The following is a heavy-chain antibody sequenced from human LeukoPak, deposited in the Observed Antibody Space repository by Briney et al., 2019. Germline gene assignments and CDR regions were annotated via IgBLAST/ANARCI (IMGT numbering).Heavy chain of an antibody. V-gene: IGHV1-69*13. CDR3: ASAVRGVIIKGYYYYYYMDV. Sequence: SVKVSCKASGGTFSSYAISWVRQAPGQGLEWMGGIIPIFGTANYAQKFQGRVTITADESTSTAYMELSSLRSEDTAVYYCASAVRGVIIKGYYYYYYMDVWGKGTTVTISS. D-gene: IGHD3-10*01. CDR1: GGTFSSYA. CDR2: IIPIFGTA. J-gene: IGHJ6*03.